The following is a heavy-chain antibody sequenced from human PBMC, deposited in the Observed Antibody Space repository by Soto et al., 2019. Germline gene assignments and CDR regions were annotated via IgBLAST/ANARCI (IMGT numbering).Heavy chain of an antibody. CDR1: GFTFNNFA. D-gene: IGHD1-26*01. Sequence: QVQLVESGGGVVQPGRSLRLSCAASGFTFNNFAIHWVRQAPGKGLEWVAVISSDGSHKYYGDSVKGRFTISRDNSKNSLYLQMISRRTEDTAIYYCARDGSRTGAIDYWGQGTLVTVSS. V-gene: IGHV3-30-3*01. CDR2: ISSDGSHK. CDR3: ARDGSRTGAIDY. J-gene: IGHJ4*02.